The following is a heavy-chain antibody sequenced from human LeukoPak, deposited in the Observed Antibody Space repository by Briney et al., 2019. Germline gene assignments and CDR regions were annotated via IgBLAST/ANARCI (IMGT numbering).Heavy chain of an antibody. D-gene: IGHD6-19*01. CDR3: ARGGSSGRSNY. Sequence: ASVKVSCKASGYTFTDYYIQWLRQAPGQGLEWMGRINPNIGGTNYAQKFQGRVTMTRDTSITTAYMELRRLRSDDTAVYYCARGGSSGRSNYWGQGTLVTVSS. CDR2: INPNIGGT. J-gene: IGHJ4*02. V-gene: IGHV1-2*06. CDR1: GYTFTDYY.